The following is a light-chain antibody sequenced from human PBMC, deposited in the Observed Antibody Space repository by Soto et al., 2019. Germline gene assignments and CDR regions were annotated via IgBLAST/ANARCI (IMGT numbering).Light chain of an antibody. CDR1: SSDIGDSNF. CDR3: FSYSTSSSLYV. J-gene: IGLJ1*01. CDR2: HVN. V-gene: IGLV2-14*01. Sequence: QSVLAQPASVSGSPGQSITISCTGTSSDIGDSNFVSWYQHHPGKAPKLLIYHVNTRPSGISNRFSGSKSGDTASLTISGLQAEDEAEYSCFSYSTSSSLYVFGSGTKVTVL.